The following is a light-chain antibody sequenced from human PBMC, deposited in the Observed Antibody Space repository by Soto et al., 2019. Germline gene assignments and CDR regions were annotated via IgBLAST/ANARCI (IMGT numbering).Light chain of an antibody. V-gene: IGLV2-14*01. CDR1: RSDIGAFNY. J-gene: IGLJ3*02. CDR3: SSYTSRGTLL. Sequence: QSALTQPASVSGSPGQSITISCTGTRSDIGAFNYVSWYQQNPGKAPRLMIYEVSNRPSGVANRFAGSNSGNTASLTISGLQDEDEDDYYCSSYTSRGTLLFGGGTKLTVL. CDR2: EVS.